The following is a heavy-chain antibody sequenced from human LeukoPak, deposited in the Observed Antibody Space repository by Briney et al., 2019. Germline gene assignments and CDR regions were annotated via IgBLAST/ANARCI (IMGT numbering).Heavy chain of an antibody. CDR1: GFSLSTSGVG. CDR3: ARTGAEGTIFGVVFAYYDY. J-gene: IGHJ4*02. CDR2: IYWDDDN. D-gene: IGHD3-3*01. Sequence: VSGPTLVKPTQTLTLTCTFSGFSLSTSGVGVGWIRQPPGKALEWLAVIYWDDDNRYSPSLQSRLTITKDTSKNQVVLTMANMDPVDTATYYCARTGAEGTIFGVVFAYYDYWGQGTLVTVSS. V-gene: IGHV2-5*02.